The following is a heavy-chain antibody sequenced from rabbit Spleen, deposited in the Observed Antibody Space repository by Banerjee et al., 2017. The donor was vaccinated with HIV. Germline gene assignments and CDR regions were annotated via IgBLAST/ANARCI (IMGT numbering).Heavy chain of an antibody. CDR3: ARDLTGVIGWNFSL. J-gene: IGHJ4*01. D-gene: IGHD1-1*01. CDR2: IYAGSSVST. Sequence: QEQLEESGGDLVKPGTSLTLTCTASGFSFSSSYYMCWVRQAPGKGLECIACIYAGSSVSTYYANWAKGRFTFSKISSTPVTLQMTSLPAADTATYFCARDLTGVIGWNFSLWGPGTLVTV. V-gene: IGHV1S45*01. CDR1: GFSFSSSYY.